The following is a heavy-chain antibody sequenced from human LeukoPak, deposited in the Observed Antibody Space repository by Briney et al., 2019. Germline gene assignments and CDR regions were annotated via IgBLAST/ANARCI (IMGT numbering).Heavy chain of an antibody. D-gene: IGHD7-27*01. CDR2: ISYDGSNK. CDR3: ARSNGDDAFDI. J-gene: IGHJ3*02. V-gene: IGHV3-30*14. CDR1: GFPYCSYA. Sequence: GGPVRLLCAAWGFPYCSYAMLWPRPARGGAVVGVAVISYDGSNKYYADSVKGRFTISRDNSKSTLYLQMNSLRAEDTAVYYCARSNGDDAFDIWGQGTMVTVSS.